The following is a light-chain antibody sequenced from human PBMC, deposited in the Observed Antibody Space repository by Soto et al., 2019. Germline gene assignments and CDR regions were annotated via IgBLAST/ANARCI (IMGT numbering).Light chain of an antibody. V-gene: IGKV2-28*01. J-gene: IGKJ4*01. CDR3: AQGLATPFT. Sequence: EIVLTQSPLSLPVTPGEPASISCRSSRNLLHSNGYYYLDWYLQKPGQSPQLLIYLGSNRASGVPDRFSGSGSGTDFTLTISRVEAVDVGVYFCAQGLATPFTFGGGTKVEIK. CDR1: RNLLHSNGYYY. CDR2: LGS.